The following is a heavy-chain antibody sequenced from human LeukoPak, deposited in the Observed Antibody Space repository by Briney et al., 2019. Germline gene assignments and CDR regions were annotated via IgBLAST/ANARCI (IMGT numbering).Heavy chain of an antibody. CDR1: GGTFSSYA. D-gene: IGHD2-15*01. Sequence: ASVKVSCKASGGTFSSYAISWVRQAPGQGLEWMGRIIPILGIANYAQKFQGRVTITADKSTSTAYMELSSLRSEDTAVYYCARAYCSGGSCYSRPPNWFDPWGQGTLVTVSS. CDR3: ARAYCSGGSCYSRPPNWFDP. CDR2: IIPILGIA. V-gene: IGHV1-69*04. J-gene: IGHJ5*02.